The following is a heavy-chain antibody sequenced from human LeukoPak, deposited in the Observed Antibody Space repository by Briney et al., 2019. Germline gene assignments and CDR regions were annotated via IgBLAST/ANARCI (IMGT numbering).Heavy chain of an antibody. CDR1: GITLSNYG. V-gene: IGHV3-23*01. CDR2: ISGSGGGT. CDR3: AKRGVVIRVILVGFHKEAYYFDS. J-gene: IGHJ4*02. D-gene: IGHD3-22*01. Sequence: GGSLRLSCAVAGITLSNYGMSWVRQAPGKGLEWVAGISGSGGGTNYADSVKGRFTISRDNPRNTLYLQVNSLRAEDTAVYFCAKRGVVIRVILVGFHKEAYYFDSWGQGALVTVSS.